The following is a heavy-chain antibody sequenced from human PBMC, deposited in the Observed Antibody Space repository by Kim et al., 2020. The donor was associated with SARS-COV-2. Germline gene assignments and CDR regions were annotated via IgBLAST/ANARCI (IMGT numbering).Heavy chain of an antibody. CDR1: GFNFNAAW. CDR2: IKSEGSGGKT. CDR3: SNVRDPTYWSLQY. J-gene: IGHJ4*02. Sequence: GGSLRLSCTGSGFNFNAAWMTWVRQAPGKGLEWVGRIKSEGSGGKTDFAEAVKGRFTISRDDSKNTVYIQMTSLKTEATAIYFCSNVRDPTYWSLQYWGQGTLVTVSS. D-gene: IGHD2-8*02. V-gene: IGHV3-15*01.